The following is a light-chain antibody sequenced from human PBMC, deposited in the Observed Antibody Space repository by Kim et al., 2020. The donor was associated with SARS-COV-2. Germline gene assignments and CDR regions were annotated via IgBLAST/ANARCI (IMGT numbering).Light chain of an antibody. J-gene: IGKJ2*01. CDR3: QHYNNWPPYT. Sequence: EIVMTQSPATLSVSPGERVTLSCRASQSVSSKLAWYQHKPGQAPRLLIYGASTRAADIPARFSGSGSGTEFTLTISSLQPEDFAVYYCQHYNNWPPYTFGQGTKLEI. CDR2: GAS. CDR1: QSVSSK. V-gene: IGKV3-15*01.